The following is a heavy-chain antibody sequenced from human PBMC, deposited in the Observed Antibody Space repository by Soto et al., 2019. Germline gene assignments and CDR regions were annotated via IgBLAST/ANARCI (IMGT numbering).Heavy chain of an antibody. CDR1: GGSISSYY. D-gene: IGHD4-17*01. Sequence: SETLSLTCTVSGGSISSYYWSWIRQPPGKGLEWIGYIYYSGSTNYNPSLKSRVTISVDTSKNQFSLKLSSVTAADTAVYYCARHLVGVHDYEGAFDIWGQGTMVTVSS. CDR2: IYYSGST. J-gene: IGHJ3*02. V-gene: IGHV4-59*08. CDR3: ARHLVGVHDYEGAFDI.